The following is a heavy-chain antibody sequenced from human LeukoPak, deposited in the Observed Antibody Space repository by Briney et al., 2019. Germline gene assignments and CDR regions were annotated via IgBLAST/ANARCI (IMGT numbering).Heavy chain of an antibody. J-gene: IGHJ4*02. D-gene: IGHD3-10*01. CDR3: ARCYGHSYASGSYYVDY. Sequence: SETLSLTCTVSGGSISSGSYYWGWIRQPPGKGLEWIGSIYYSGSTYYNPSLKSRLTIFVDTSKNQFSLKLSSVTAADTAVYYCARCYGHSYASGSYYVDYWGQGTLVTVSS. CDR2: IYYSGST. CDR1: GGSISSGSYY. V-gene: IGHV4-39*01.